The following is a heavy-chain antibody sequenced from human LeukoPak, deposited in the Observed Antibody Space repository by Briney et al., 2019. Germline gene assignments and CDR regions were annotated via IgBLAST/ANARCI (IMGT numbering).Heavy chain of an antibody. D-gene: IGHD2/OR15-2a*01. CDR3: ARGIAPRGDAFDI. J-gene: IGHJ3*02. Sequence: GGSLRLSCAASGFIFSSYTMHWVRQTPGKGLEWVTVISYDGNSKYYTDSVKGRFTISRDNSKNTLYLQMNSLRAEDTAVYYCARGIAPRGDAFDIWGQGTMVTVSS. CDR1: GFIFSSYT. CDR2: ISYDGNSK. V-gene: IGHV3-30*04.